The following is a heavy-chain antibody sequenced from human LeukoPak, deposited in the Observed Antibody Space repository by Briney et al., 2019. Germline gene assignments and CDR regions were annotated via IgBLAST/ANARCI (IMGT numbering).Heavy chain of an antibody. J-gene: IGHJ4*02. CDR2: IHESGST. V-gene: IGHV4-4*02. Sequence: SGTLSLTSAVSGVSMSSNNWWSWVRQPPGKGLEWIGEIHESGSTNYNPSLKSRVTISVDKSKDQFSLKLSSVTAADTAVYYYARQEGFSQKDWGQGTQVTVS. CDR1: GVSMSSNNW. CDR3: ARQEGFSQKD.